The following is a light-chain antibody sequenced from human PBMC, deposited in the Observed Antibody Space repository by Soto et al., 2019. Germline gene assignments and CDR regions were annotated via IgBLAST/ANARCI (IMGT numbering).Light chain of an antibody. V-gene: IGKV1-6*01. Sequence: AIQMTQSPSSLSASVGDRVTITCRASQGIRNDLGWYQQKPGKAPKILIYAASTLQSGVPTRFSGSGSGTDFTLTISSLQPKDFASYYCLQDYNYPHTFGQGTKLEIK. J-gene: IGKJ2*01. CDR3: LQDYNYPHT. CDR2: AAS. CDR1: QGIRND.